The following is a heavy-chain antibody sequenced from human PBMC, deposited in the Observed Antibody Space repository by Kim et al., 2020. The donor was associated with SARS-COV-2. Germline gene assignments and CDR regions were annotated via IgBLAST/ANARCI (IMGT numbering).Heavy chain of an antibody. CDR2: INHSGST. V-gene: IGHV4-34*01. D-gene: IGHD6-19*01. CDR1: GGSFSGYY. Sequence: SETLSLTCAVYGGSFSGYYWSWIRQPPGKGLEWIGEINHSGSTNYNPSLKSRVTISVDTSKNQFSLELSSVTAADTAVYYCARGRQWLDTLNWFDPWGQGTLVTVSS. CDR3: ARGRQWLDTLNWFDP. J-gene: IGHJ5*02.